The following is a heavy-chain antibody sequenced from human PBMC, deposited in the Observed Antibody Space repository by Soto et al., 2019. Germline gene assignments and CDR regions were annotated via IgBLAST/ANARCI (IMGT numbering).Heavy chain of an antibody. CDR2: ISSSSSTI. D-gene: IGHD3-3*01. V-gene: IGHV3-48*02. Sequence: GGSLRLSCAASGFTFSSYSMNWVRQAPGKGLEWVSYISSSSSTIYYADSVKGRFTISRDNAKNSLYLQMNSLRDEDMAVYYCARLGTTGDFWSGYPKVPGFDYWGQGTLVTVSS. CDR1: GFTFSSYS. CDR3: ARLGTTGDFWSGYPKVPGFDY. J-gene: IGHJ4*02.